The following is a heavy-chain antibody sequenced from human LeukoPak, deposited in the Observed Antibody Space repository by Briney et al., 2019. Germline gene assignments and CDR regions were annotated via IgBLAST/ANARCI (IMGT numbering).Heavy chain of an antibody. D-gene: IGHD2-2*01. V-gene: IGHV3-7*01. CDR1: GFTFSSYW. CDR2: IKQDGSEK. Sequence: PGGSLRLSCAACGFTFSSYWMSWVRQAPGKGREWVANIKQDGSEKYYVDSVKGRFTISRDNPKNSLYLQMNSLRAEDTAVYYCARTYCSSTSCFDYWGQGTLVTVSS. J-gene: IGHJ4*02. CDR3: ARTYCSSTSCFDY.